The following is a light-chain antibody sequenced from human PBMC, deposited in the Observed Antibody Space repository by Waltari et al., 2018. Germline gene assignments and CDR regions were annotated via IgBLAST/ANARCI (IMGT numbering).Light chain of an antibody. V-gene: IGLV3-1*01. CDR3: QAWDSGPAV. J-gene: IGLJ1*01. CDR2: QDK. CDR1: KLGDQY. Sequence: SELTQPPSVSVSPGQTASITCSGDKLGDQYVSWFQQRPGQSPTLVIYQDKERPAGIPGRFSGSTSGTTATLTISGTQALDEADYYCQAWDSGPAVFGTGTKVTVL.